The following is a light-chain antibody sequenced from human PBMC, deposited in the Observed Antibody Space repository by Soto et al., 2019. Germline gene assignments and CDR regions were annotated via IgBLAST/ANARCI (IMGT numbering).Light chain of an antibody. V-gene: IGKV1-5*01. CDR2: DVS. J-gene: IGKJ1*01. CDR3: RQYDSYRT. Sequence: DIQMTQSPSTLSASVGDRVTITCRPSQNISTWLAWYQQKSGKAPKLLIYDVSNLESGVPSRFSGSGSGTEFRLTIRSLQPDDFATYYCRQYDSYRTFGQGTKVDIK. CDR1: QNISTW.